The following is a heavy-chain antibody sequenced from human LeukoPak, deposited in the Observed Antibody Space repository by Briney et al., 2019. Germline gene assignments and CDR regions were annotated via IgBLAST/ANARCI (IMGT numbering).Heavy chain of an antibody. CDR1: GCTVSSNY. CDR3: ARDNTGLGRRVGATYNWFDP. CDR2: IYSGGST. V-gene: IGHV3-53*01. J-gene: IGHJ5*02. D-gene: IGHD1-26*01. Sequence: GGSLRLSCAASGCTVSSNYMSWVRQAPGKGLEWVSVIYSGGSTYYADSVKGRFTISRDNSKNTLYLQMNSLRAEDTAVYYCARDNTGLGRRVGATYNWFDPWGQGTLVTVSS.